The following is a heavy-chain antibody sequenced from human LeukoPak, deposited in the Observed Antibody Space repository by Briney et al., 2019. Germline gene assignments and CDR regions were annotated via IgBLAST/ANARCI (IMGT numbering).Heavy chain of an antibody. CDR1: GYTFSSYG. CDR3: AREGTYSGSYWDDY. J-gene: IGHJ4*02. CDR2: ISAYNGNT. V-gene: IGHV1-18*01. Sequence: ASVKVSCKASGYTFSSYGINWVRQAPEQGLEWMGWISAYNGNTRYAQKVQGRLTMTTDTSTSTAYLDLRSLRSDDTAVYYCAREGTYSGSYWDDYWGQGTLVIVSS. D-gene: IGHD1-26*01.